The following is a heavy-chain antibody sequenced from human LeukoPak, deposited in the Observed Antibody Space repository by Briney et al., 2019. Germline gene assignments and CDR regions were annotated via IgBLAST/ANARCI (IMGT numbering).Heavy chain of an antibody. Sequence: GASVKVSCKASGYTFTSYAMNWVRQAPGQGLEWMGWINTNTGNPTYAQGFTGRFVFSLDTSVSTAYLQISSLKAEDTAVYYCARDTVWPTGIAAAGSLFDYWGQGTLVTVSS. CDR3: ARDTVWPTGIAAAGSLFDY. CDR1: GYTFTSYA. V-gene: IGHV7-4-1*02. CDR2: INTNTGNP. J-gene: IGHJ4*02. D-gene: IGHD6-13*01.